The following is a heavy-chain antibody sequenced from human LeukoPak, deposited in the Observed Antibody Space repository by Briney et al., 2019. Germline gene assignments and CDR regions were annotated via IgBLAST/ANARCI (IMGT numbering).Heavy chain of an antibody. J-gene: IGHJ4*02. V-gene: IGHV1-69*13. Sequence: SVKVSCKASGGTFHSYIVTWVRQAPGQGLEWMGGIVPIIGTANYAQKFQGRVTITAGDSTSTAYMELRSLRSEDTAIYYCARDQRPSCLGGICYSGDYWGQGTLVTVTS. CDR2: IVPIIGTA. CDR3: ARDQRPSCLGGICYSGDY. D-gene: IGHD2-15*01. CDR1: GGTFHSYI.